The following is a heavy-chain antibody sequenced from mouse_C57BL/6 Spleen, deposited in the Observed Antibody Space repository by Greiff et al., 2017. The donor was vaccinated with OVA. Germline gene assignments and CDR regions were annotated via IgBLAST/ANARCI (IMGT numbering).Heavy chain of an antibody. V-gene: IGHV1-55*01. CDR1: GYTFTSYW. CDR3: ARRRFYDYDARYAMDY. CDR2: IYPGSGST. D-gene: IGHD2-4*01. Sequence: QVQLQQSGAELVKPGASVKMSCKASGYTFTSYWITWVKQRPGQGLEWIGDIYPGSGSTNYNEKFKSKATLTVDTSSSTAYMQLSSLTSEDSAVYYCARRRFYDYDARYAMDYWGQGTSVTVSS. J-gene: IGHJ4*01.